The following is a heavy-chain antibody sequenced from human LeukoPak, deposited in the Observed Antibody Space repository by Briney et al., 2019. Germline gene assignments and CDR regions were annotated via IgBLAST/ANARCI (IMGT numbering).Heavy chain of an antibody. Sequence: GASVKVSCKASGGTFSSNAISWVRQAPGQGLEWMGGIIPIFGTANYAQKFQGRVTITTDASTSTAYMELSSLRSEDTAVYYCASPVFRYRWYAFAIWGQGTMVTVSS. CDR2: IIPIFGTA. V-gene: IGHV1-69*05. CDR1: GGTFSSNA. J-gene: IGHJ3*02. D-gene: IGHD3-9*01. CDR3: ASPVFRYRWYAFAI.